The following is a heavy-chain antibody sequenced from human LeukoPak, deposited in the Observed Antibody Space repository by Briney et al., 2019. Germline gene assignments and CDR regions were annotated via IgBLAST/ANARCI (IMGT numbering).Heavy chain of an antibody. CDR3: ARGRYYDNSVYYYFDY. D-gene: IGHD3-22*01. Sequence: GGSLRLSCAASGFTFSSYAMSWVRQAPGMGLAWVSAISGSGGSTYYADSVKDRFTISRDTSKNTLCLQMNSLRAEDTAVYYCARGRYYDNSVYYYFDYWGQGTLVTVSS. V-gene: IGHV3-23*01. J-gene: IGHJ4*02. CDR1: GFTFSSYA. CDR2: ISGSGGST.